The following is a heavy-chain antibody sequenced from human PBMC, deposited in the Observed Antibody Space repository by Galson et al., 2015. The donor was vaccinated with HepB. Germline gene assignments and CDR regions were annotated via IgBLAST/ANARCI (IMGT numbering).Heavy chain of an antibody. CDR1: DNTFSSYR. Sequence: SVKVSCKASDNTFSSYRINWVRRAPGQGLEWMGWVSVYNGDTHYAQNFQGRVTMTTDTSTSTVYMDLKSLRSDDTAIYYCSTDPRVNGEDYWGQGTRVTVSS. CDR2: VSVYNGDT. D-gene: IGHD3-10*01. CDR3: STDPRVNGEDY. V-gene: IGHV1-18*01. J-gene: IGHJ4*02.